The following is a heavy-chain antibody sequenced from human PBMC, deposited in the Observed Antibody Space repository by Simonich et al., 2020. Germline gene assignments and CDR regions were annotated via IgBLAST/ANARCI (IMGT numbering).Heavy chain of an antibody. V-gene: IGHV3-21*01. D-gene: IGHD3-3*01. J-gene: IGHJ4*02. CDR2: ISSSSSYI. CDR3: ARKRFLEWFFDY. Sequence: EVQLVESGGGLVKPGGSLRLSCAASGFTFSSYSMNWVRQAPGKGLEWVSSISSSSSYINYADSGKGRFTIHRDNAKNSLYLQMNSLRAEDTAVYYCARKRFLEWFFDYWGQGTLVTVSS. CDR1: GFTFSSYS.